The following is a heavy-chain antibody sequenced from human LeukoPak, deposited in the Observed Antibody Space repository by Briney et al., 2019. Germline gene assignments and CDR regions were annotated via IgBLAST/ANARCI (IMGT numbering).Heavy chain of an antibody. D-gene: IGHD1-7*01. J-gene: IGHJ4*02. CDR2: ISDSGGRT. Sequence: PGGSLRLSCGASGFTFSSHAMSWVRQAPGKGLEWVSAISDSGGRTYYADSVKGRFTISRDNSKNTLYLQMSSLRAEDTAVYYCTKEGKTRNWNYYQAKPVYWGQGTLVTVSS. V-gene: IGHV3-23*01. CDR1: GFTFSSHA. CDR3: TKEGKTRNWNYYQAKPVY.